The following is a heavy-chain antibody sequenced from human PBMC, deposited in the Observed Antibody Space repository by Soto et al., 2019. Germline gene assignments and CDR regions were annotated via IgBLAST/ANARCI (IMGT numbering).Heavy chain of an antibody. V-gene: IGHV1-18*01. J-gene: IGHJ6*03. CDR1: GYTFTNYG. CDR2: IGAYNGDT. CDR3: ARVLQLVGYFYYSMDV. Sequence: ASVKVSCKASGYTFTNYGITWVRQAPGQGLEWMGWIGAYNGDTHYTERLQGRVTMTTDTSTSTAYMELRGLRSDDTAVYYCARVLQLVGYFYYSMDVWCKGTMVTVFS. D-gene: IGHD6-6*01.